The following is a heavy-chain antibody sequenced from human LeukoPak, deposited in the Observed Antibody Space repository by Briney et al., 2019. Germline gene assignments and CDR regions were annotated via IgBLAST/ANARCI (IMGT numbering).Heavy chain of an antibody. Sequence: PGGSLRLSCAASGFTFNSYGMRWVRQAPGKGLERVAFIRYDGSYEYYADSVKGRFTISRDNSKTTLYLQMNSLRSEDTAVYYCAKDGGLHLYYYYNYIDIWGKGTTVTVSS. D-gene: IGHD5-24*01. CDR2: IRYDGSYE. CDR1: GFTFNSYG. J-gene: IGHJ6*03. CDR3: AKDGGLHLYYYYNYIDI. V-gene: IGHV3-30*02.